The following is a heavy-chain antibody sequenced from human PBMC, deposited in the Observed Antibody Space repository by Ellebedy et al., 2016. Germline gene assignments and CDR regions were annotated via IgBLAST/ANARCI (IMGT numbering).Heavy chain of an antibody. Sequence: GESLKISCAASGFSVSSNYMTWVRQVPGKGLEWVSVIYSSGTTVYADSVKGRFTISRDTSKNTLYLDMDSLRVDDTAIYDCARDHYSGNYEYNWFDPWGQGTLVTVSS. CDR2: IYSSGTT. J-gene: IGHJ5*02. CDR1: GFSVSSNY. D-gene: IGHD3-3*01. CDR3: ARDHYSGNYEYNWFDP. V-gene: IGHV3-53*01.